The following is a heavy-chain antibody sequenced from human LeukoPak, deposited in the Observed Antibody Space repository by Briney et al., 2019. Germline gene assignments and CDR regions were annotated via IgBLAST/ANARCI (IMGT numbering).Heavy chain of an antibody. CDR1: GGSISSYY. D-gene: IGHD4-17*01. CDR3: AREDYGDYAGFDY. V-gene: IGHV4-59*12. Sequence: SETLSLTCTVSGGSISSYYWSWLRQPPGKGLEWIGYIYNSGSTNYNPSLKSRVTISVDTSKNQFSLKLSSVTAADTAVYYCAREDYGDYAGFDYWGQGTLVTVSS. CDR2: IYNSGST. J-gene: IGHJ4*02.